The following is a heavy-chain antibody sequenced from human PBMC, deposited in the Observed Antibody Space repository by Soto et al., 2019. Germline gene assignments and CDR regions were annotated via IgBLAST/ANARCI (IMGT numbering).Heavy chain of an antibody. Sequence: QVQLQESGPGLVKPSETLSLTCAVSGGSINYYYWSWIRQPAGKGLEWIGRSDPSGNTKYNPSLKRRVTLSVDTPNNQFALRLRSVTAADTAVYYCARGGYCSGTSCYKGAAEIDPWGQGTLVTVSS. V-gene: IGHV4-4*07. CDR2: SDPSGNT. CDR3: ARGGYCSGTSCYKGAAEIDP. D-gene: IGHD2-2*03. CDR1: GGSINYYY. J-gene: IGHJ5*02.